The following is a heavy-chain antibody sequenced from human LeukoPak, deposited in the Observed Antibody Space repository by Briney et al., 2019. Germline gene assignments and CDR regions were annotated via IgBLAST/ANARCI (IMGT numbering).Heavy chain of an antibody. CDR1: GFTVSSNY. V-gene: IGHV3-53*01. D-gene: IGHD2-15*01. J-gene: IGHJ4*02. CDR2: ISVSGNT. Sequence: GGSLRLSCAASGFTVSSNYMSWVRQAPGKGLEWVSAISVSGNTYHADSVKGRFTISRDSSKNTLYLQVNSLRAGDAAVYYCAKAPVTTCSGAYCYPFDYWSQGTLVTVSS. CDR3: AKAPVTTCSGAYCYPFDY.